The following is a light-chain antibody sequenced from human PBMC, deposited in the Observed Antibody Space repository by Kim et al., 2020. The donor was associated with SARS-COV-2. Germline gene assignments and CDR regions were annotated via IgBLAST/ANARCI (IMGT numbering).Light chain of an antibody. CDR1: QSVNNNY. Sequence: EIVLTQSPGTLSLSPGERATLSCRASQSVNNNYLAWYQQKPGQAPRLLIYGASSRATGIPDRFSGSGSGTDFTLTISRLEPEDFEVYYCHQYGRSPRTFGRGTKLEI. CDR3: HQYGRSPRT. V-gene: IGKV3-20*01. J-gene: IGKJ2*01. CDR2: GAS.